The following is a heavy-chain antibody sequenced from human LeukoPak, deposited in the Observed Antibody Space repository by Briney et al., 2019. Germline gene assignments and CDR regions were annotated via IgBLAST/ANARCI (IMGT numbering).Heavy chain of an antibody. D-gene: IGHD1-1*01. CDR1: GGSMSGFY. J-gene: IGHJ6*03. CDR3: ARGGHDDPPHNYYYQYMDV. V-gene: IGHV4-4*07. CDR2: IYTSGAT. Sequence: SAALSLTCTVSGGSMSGFYWSWIRQPAGKGLEWIGRIYTSGATNYISSLKSRVTISVDTAKNHFSLEVNSVTVADTAVYYCARGGHDDPPHNYYYQYMDVWGKGTTVTVSS.